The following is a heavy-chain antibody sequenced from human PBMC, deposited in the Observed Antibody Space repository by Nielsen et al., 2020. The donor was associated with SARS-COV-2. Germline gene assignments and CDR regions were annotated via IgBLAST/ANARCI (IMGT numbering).Heavy chain of an antibody. V-gene: IGHV4-31*03. CDR2: IYYSGST. D-gene: IGHD4-11*01. CDR1: GGSISSGGYY. J-gene: IGHJ6*02. Sequence: SETLSLTCTVSGGSISSGGYYWSWIRQHPGKGLEWIGYIYYSGSTYYNPSLKSRVTISVDTSKNQFSLKLSSVTAADTAVYYCARVTYSQRGIYYYGMDVWGQGTTVTVSS. CDR3: ARVTYSQRGIYYYGMDV.